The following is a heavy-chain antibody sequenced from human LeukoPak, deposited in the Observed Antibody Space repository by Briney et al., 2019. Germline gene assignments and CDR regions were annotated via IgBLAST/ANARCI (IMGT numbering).Heavy chain of an antibody. Sequence: GGSLRLSCAASGFTFSSYSMNWVRQAPGKGLEWVSYISSSSSTIYYADSVKGRFTISRDNAKNSLYLQMNSLRAEDTAVYYCASLGYSYGPDYGGQGTLVTVSS. V-gene: IGHV3-48*04. J-gene: IGHJ4*02. CDR3: ASLGYSYGPDY. CDR2: ISSSSSTI. CDR1: GFTFSSYS. D-gene: IGHD5-18*01.